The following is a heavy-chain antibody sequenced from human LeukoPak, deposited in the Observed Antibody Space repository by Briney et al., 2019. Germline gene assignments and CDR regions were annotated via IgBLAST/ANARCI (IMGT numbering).Heavy chain of an antibody. CDR3: AGYNWFDP. J-gene: IGHJ5*02. CDR1: GFTFSNYS. V-gene: IGHV3-21*01. Sequence: GGSLRLSCAASGFTFSNYSMNWLRQAPGKGPEWVSSISSSSSYIYYADSVRGRFTISRDNAKNSLYLQMNSLRAEDTAVYYCAGYNWFDPWGQGTLVTVSS. CDR2: ISSSSSYI.